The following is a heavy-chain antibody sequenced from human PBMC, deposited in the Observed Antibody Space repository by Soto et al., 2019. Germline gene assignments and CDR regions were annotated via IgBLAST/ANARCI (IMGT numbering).Heavy chain of an antibody. CDR3: ARLDYYDSSAPEDC. Sequence: PGGSLRLSCAASGFTFSSYWMSWVRQAPGKGLEWVANIKQDGSEKYYVDSVKGRFAISRDNAKNSLYLQMNSLRAEDTAVYYCARLDYYDSSAPEDCWGQGTLVTVSS. J-gene: IGHJ4*02. V-gene: IGHV3-7*03. CDR2: IKQDGSEK. CDR1: GFTFSSYW. D-gene: IGHD3-22*01.